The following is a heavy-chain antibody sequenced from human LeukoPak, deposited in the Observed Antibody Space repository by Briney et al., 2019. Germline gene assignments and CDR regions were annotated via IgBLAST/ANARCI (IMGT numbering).Heavy chain of an antibody. D-gene: IGHD5-18*01. J-gene: IGHJ4*02. CDR2: ISSSGSTI. Sequence: GGSRRLSCAASGFTFSSYEMNWVRQAPGKGLEWVSYISSSGSTIYYADSVKGRFTISRDNAKNSLYLQMNSLRAEDTAVYYCARFPIQLWLGFDYWGQGTLVTVSS. CDR1: GFTFSSYE. V-gene: IGHV3-48*03. CDR3: ARFPIQLWLGFDY.